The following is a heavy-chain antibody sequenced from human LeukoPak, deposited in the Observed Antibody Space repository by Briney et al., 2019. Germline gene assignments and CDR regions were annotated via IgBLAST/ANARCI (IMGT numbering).Heavy chain of an antibody. CDR2: IYHSGST. CDR3: ARVSGSYYYYYMDV. V-gene: IGHV4-38-2*02. CDR1: GYSISSGYY. D-gene: IGHD1-26*01. J-gene: IGHJ6*03. Sequence: SETLSLTCTVSGYSISSGYYWGWIRQPPGKGLEWIGSIYHSGSTNYNPSLKSRVTISVDTSKNQFSLKLSSVTAADTAVYYCARVSGSYYYYYMDVWGKGTTVTVSS.